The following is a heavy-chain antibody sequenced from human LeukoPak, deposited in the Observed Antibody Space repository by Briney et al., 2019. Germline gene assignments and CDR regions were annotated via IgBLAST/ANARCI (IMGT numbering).Heavy chain of an antibody. D-gene: IGHD1-26*01. CDR1: GYTLTELS. Sequence: ASVKVSCKVSGYTLTELSMHWVRQAPGKGLEWMGGFDPEDGETIYAQKFQGRVTMTEDTPTDTAYMELSSLRSEDTAVYYCAILLTSGSYYTPFFDYWGQGTLVIVSS. CDR3: AILLTSGSYYTPFFDY. CDR2: FDPEDGET. J-gene: IGHJ4*02. V-gene: IGHV1-24*01.